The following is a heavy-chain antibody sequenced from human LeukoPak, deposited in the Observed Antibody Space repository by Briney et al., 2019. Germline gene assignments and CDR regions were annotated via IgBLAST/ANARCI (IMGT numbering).Heavy chain of an antibody. J-gene: IGHJ6*03. CDR3: AKKLGDGGNFYYYYYMDV. CDR1: GFIFSSYG. D-gene: IGHD4-23*01. CDR2: IRYDGSNK. Sequence: PGGSLRLSCAASGFIFSSYGMHWVRQAPGKGLEWVAFIRYDGSNKYYADSVKGRFTISRDNSKNTLYLQMNSLRAEDTAVYYCAKKLGDGGNFYYYYYMDVWGEGTTVAISS. V-gene: IGHV3-30*02.